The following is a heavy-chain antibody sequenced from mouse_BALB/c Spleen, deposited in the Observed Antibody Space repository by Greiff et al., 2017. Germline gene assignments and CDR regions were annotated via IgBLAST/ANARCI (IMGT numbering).Heavy chain of an antibody. D-gene: IGHD3-1*01. CDR3: ASHSGYRAY. V-gene: IGHV1-9*01. J-gene: IGHJ3*01. Sequence: QVQLQQSGAELMKPGASVKISCKATGYTFSSYWIEWVKQRPGHGLEWIGEILPGSGSTNYNEKFKGKATFTADTSSNTAYMQLSSLTSEDSAVYYCASHSGYRAYWGQGTLVTVSA. CDR1: GYTFSSYW. CDR2: ILPGSGST.